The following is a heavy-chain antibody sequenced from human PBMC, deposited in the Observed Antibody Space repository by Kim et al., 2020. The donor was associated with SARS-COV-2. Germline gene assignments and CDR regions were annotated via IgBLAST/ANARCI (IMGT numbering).Heavy chain of an antibody. CDR3: ATVPRLRVTGSFDY. Sequence: SVKVSCKASGGTFSSYAISWVRQAPGQGLEWMGGIIPIFGTANYAQKFQGRVTITADESTSTAYMELSSLRSEDTAVYYCATVPRLRVTGSFDYWGQGTLVTVSS. CDR1: GGTFSSYA. CDR2: IIPIFGTA. D-gene: IGHD2-15*01. J-gene: IGHJ4*02. V-gene: IGHV1-69*13.